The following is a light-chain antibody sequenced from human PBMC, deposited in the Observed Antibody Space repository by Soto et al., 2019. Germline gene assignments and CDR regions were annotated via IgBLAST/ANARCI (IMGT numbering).Light chain of an antibody. Sequence: DIQLIQSPSSLSASVGDRVTITCRANDKMSRYLNWYQQKPGKAPKLLIYAVSNLQSGVPSRFSGSGSGADFILTISSLQPEDSATYYCQQSYSTPRTFGQGTKVEVK. CDR3: QQSYSTPRT. CDR2: AVS. V-gene: IGKV1-39*01. CDR1: DKMSRY. J-gene: IGKJ1*01.